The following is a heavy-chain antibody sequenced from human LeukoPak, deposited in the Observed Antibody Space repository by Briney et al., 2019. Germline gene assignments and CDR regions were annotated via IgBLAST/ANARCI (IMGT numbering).Heavy chain of an antibody. D-gene: IGHD3-10*01. CDR3: AMVRGYYYHGLDV. V-gene: IGHV3-74*01. CDR2: INSDWCRT. Sequence: GGSLRLSCAASGFTFSSYWMHWVRQAPGKGLVWVPRINSDWCRTIYAVSVERRFTISRHNAVNTLYVKMNSVRAEDTAVYYCAMVRGYYYHGLDVWGQGTTVTVSS. CDR1: GFTFSSYW. J-gene: IGHJ6*02.